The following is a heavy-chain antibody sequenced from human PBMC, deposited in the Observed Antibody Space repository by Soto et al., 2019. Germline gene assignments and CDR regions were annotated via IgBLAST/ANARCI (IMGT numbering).Heavy chain of an antibody. CDR3: ACIRPCGARLEH. J-gene: IGHJ1*01. CDR2: IFYSGST. CDR1: GGSISSSSYY. Sequence: LSLTCTVSGGSISSSSYYWGWIRQPPGKGLEWIGSIFYSGSTYYNPSLKSRVTISVDTSKNQFSLKLSPVTAADTAVSYCACIRPCGARLEHWGQGTLVAVSS. D-gene: IGHD6-6*01. V-gene: IGHV4-39*01.